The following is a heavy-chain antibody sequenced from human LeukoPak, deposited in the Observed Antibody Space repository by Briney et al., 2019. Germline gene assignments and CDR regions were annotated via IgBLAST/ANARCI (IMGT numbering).Heavy chain of an antibody. CDR3: ARTYSSGWYEGVMNYFDY. CDR2: IYYSGST. Sequence: PSETLSLTCTVSGVSISSGGYYWSWIRQHPGKGLEWIGYIYYSGSTYYNPSLKSRVTISVDTSKNQFSLKLSSVTAADTAVYYCARTYSSGWYEGVMNYFDYWGQGTLVTVSS. D-gene: IGHD6-19*01. V-gene: IGHV4-31*03. J-gene: IGHJ4*02. CDR1: GVSISSGGYY.